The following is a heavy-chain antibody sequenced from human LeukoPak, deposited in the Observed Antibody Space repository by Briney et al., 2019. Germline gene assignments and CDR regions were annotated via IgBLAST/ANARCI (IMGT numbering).Heavy chain of an antibody. CDR2: ISSSDTYI. J-gene: IGHJ4*02. CDR3: VREWRYTRSERFDY. Sequence: GGSLRLSCAASGFTFNTYSMNWVRQAPGKGLEWVSSISSSDTYIHYADSVKGRFTISRDNAKNSLYLQMNSLRGDDPAVYYSVREWRYTRSERFDYWGQGTQVTVSS. V-gene: IGHV3-21*04. CDR1: GFTFNTYS. D-gene: IGHD6-6*01.